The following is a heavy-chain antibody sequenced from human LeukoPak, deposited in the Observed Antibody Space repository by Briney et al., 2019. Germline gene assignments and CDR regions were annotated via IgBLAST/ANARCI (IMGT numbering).Heavy chain of an antibody. CDR2: IYNSGST. CDR3: VRDRELTY. D-gene: IGHD1-26*01. Sequence: SETLSLTCTVSGGSISIYYWNWIRQPPGKGLEWIGYIYNSGSTSYNPSLKSRVTISVDTSKNQFSLKLTSVTAADTAVYYCVRDRELTYGGQGTLVTVSA. J-gene: IGHJ4*02. CDR1: GGSISIYY. V-gene: IGHV4-59*01.